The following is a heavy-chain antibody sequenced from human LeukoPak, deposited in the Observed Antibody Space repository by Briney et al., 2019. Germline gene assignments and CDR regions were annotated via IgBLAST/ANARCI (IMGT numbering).Heavy chain of an antibody. D-gene: IGHD6-13*01. CDR1: GGSISSSSYY. Sequence: SETLSLTCTVSGGSISSSSYYWGWIRQPPGKGLEWIGSIYYSGSTYYNPSLKSRVTISVDTSKNQFSLKLSSVTAADTAVYYCARDSSRARGDYWGQGTLVTVSS. J-gene: IGHJ4*02. CDR3: ARDSSRARGDY. CDR2: IYYSGST. V-gene: IGHV4-39*07.